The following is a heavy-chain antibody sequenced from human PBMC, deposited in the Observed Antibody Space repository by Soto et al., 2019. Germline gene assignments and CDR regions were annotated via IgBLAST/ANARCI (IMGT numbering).Heavy chain of an antibody. CDR1: GFTFSSYA. Sequence: GGSLRLSCAASGFTFSSYAMSWVRQAPGKGLEWVSAISGSGGSTYYADSVKGRFTISRDNSKNTLYLQRNSLRAEDTAVYYCAKDLEDCSGGSCYYFDYWGQGTLVTVSS. V-gene: IGHV3-23*01. D-gene: IGHD2-15*01. CDR2: ISGSGGST. CDR3: AKDLEDCSGGSCYYFDY. J-gene: IGHJ4*02.